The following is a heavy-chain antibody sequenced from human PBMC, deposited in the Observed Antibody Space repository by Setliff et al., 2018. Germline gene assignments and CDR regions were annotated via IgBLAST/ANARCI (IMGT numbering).Heavy chain of an antibody. Sequence: ASVKVSCKASGYTFTSYDINWVRQATGQGLEWMGWMNPNSGNTGYAQKFQGRVTITRNTSISTAYMELSSLRSEDTAVYYCARGGGQIHYDFWSGYFSDPQPNYYYYYMDAWGKGTTVTVSS. CDR1: GYTFTSYD. CDR3: ARGGGQIHYDFWSGYFSDPQPNYYYYYMDA. J-gene: IGHJ6*03. CDR2: MNPNSGNT. V-gene: IGHV1-8*03. D-gene: IGHD3-3*01.